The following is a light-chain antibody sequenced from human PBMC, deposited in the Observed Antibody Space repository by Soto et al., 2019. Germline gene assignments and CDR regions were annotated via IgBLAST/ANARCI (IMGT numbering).Light chain of an antibody. CDR3: QHYNSYSEA. Sequence: DIQMTQSPSSLSASVGDRVTITCRASQSISSYLNWYQQKPGKAPKLLIYAASSLQSGVPSRFSGSGSGTEFTLTISSLQPDDFATYYCQHYNSYSEAFGQGTKEDIK. CDR2: AAS. CDR1: QSISSY. V-gene: IGKV1-39*01. J-gene: IGKJ1*01.